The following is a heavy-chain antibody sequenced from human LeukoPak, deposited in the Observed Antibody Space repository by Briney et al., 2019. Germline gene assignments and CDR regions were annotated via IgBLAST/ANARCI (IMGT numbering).Heavy chain of an antibody. Sequence: ASVKVSCKASGYTFTSYYMHWVRQAPGQGLEWMGIINPSGGSTSYAQKFQGRVTMTRDMSTSTVYMELSSLRSEDTAVYYCARDGTSATMCRYWGQGTLVTVSS. D-gene: IGHD5-12*01. CDR2: INPSGGST. J-gene: IGHJ4*02. V-gene: IGHV1-46*01. CDR1: GYTFTSYY. CDR3: ARDGTSATMCRY.